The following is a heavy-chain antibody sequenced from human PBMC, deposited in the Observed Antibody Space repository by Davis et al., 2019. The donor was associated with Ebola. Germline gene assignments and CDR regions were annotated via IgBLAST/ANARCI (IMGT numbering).Heavy chain of an antibody. Sequence: PGGSLRLSCAASGFTFNDYNMIWVRQAPGKGLEWVSVIYSGGSTYYADSVKGRFTISRDNAKNSLYLQMNSLRAEDTAVYYCARDERTAAAGRGWFDPWGQGTLVTVSS. CDR2: IYSGGST. J-gene: IGHJ5*02. CDR1: GFTFNDYN. CDR3: ARDERTAAAGRGWFDP. V-gene: IGHV3-69-1*02. D-gene: IGHD6-13*01.